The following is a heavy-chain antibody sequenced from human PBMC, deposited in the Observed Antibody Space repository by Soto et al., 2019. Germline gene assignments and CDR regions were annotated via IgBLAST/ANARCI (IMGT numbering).Heavy chain of an antibody. V-gene: IGHV1-18*01. CDR1: GYTFTSYG. D-gene: IGHD2-15*01. J-gene: IGHJ3*02. Sequence: GASVKVSCKASGYTFTSYGISWVRQAPGQGLEWMGWISAYNGNTNYAQKLQGRVTMTTDTSTSTAYMELRSLRSDDTAVYYCARVVRYCSGGSGYSFAFDIWGQGTMVTVSS. CDR2: ISAYNGNT. CDR3: ARVVRYCSGGSGYSFAFDI.